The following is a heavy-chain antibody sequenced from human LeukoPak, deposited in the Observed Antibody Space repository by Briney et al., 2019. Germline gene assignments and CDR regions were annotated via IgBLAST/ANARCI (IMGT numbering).Heavy chain of an antibody. J-gene: IGHJ4*02. D-gene: IGHD5-24*01. CDR3: ARRIQGMAPYYFDY. V-gene: IGHV3-74*01. CDR2: INSDGGST. Sequence: GGSLRLSCTASGFTFSSYWMHWVRQAPGKGLVWVSRINSDGGSTSYADSVKGRFTISRDNAKNTLYLQMNSLRAEATAVYYCARRIQGMAPYYFDYWGQGTLVTVSS. CDR1: GFTFSSYW.